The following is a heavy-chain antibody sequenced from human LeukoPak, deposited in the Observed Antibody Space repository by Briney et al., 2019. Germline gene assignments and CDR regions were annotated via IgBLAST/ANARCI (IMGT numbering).Heavy chain of an antibody. CDR2: ISYDGNNE. V-gene: IGHV3-30*04. Sequence: GGSLRLSCAASGFTFSTYTMHWVRQTPDKRLEWVAAISYDGNNENYAESMKGRFTVSRDNSKNTLYLQMSSLSAEDTAMYYCARDQDGDWGQGTLVTVSS. J-gene: IGHJ4*02. CDR3: ARDQDGD. D-gene: IGHD2-15*01. CDR1: GFTFSTYT.